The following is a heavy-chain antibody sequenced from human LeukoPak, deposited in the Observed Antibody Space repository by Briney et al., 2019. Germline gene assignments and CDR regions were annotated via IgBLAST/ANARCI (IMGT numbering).Heavy chain of an antibody. D-gene: IGHD1-1*01. V-gene: IGHV3-30-3*01. Sequence: GGSLRLSCAASAFTFSSYAMHRVRQAPGKGLEWVAVISYDGSNKYYADSVKGRFTISRDNSKNTLYLQMNSLRAEDTAVYYCARDRISNEYYFDYWGQGTLVTVSS. CDR3: ARDRISNEYYFDY. CDR2: ISYDGSNK. CDR1: AFTFSSYA. J-gene: IGHJ4*02.